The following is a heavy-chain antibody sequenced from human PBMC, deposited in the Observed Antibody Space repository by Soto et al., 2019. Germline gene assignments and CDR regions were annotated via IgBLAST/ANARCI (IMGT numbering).Heavy chain of an antibody. CDR2: IKDRDYGGTA. J-gene: IGHJ4*02. CDR3: TTNDY. V-gene: IGHV3-15*01. Sequence: QLVESGGDLVTPGESLRLSCVASGFNFSDAWMTWVPQAPGKGLEWVGRIKDRDYGGTADYAASVKGRFTMSRDDSTNMLFLQMNSLKSEDTAVYYCTTNDYWGQGTQVTVSS. CDR1: GFNFSDAW.